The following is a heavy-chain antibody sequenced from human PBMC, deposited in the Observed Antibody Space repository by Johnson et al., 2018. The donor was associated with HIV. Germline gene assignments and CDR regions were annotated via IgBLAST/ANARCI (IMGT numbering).Heavy chain of an antibody. CDR1: GFTFSNYD. CDR3: ARSPGYSLLDAFDI. V-gene: IGHV3-33*01. J-gene: IGHJ3*02. Sequence: QVQLVESGGGVVQPGRSLILSCEASGFTFSNYDMHWVRQAPRKGLEWVALIRYDGNNKYYVDSVKGRFTVSRDNSKNTLYLQMNRLRAEDTAVYYCARSPGYSLLDAFDIWGQGAMVTVTS. D-gene: IGHD1-26*01. CDR2: IRYDGNNK.